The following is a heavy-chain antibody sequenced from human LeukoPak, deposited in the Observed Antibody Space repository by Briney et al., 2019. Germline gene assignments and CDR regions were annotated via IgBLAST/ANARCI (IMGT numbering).Heavy chain of an antibody. CDR2: ISSSGSTI. V-gene: IGHV3-48*03. CDR3: ASDTASYSYGQETFDP. CDR1: GFTFSSYE. D-gene: IGHD5-18*01. Sequence: GGSLRLSCAASGFTFSSYEMNWVRQAPGKGLEWVSYISSSGSTIYYADSVKGRFTISRDNAKNSLYLQMNSLRAEDTALYYCASDTASYSYGQETFDPWGQGTLVTVSS. J-gene: IGHJ5*02.